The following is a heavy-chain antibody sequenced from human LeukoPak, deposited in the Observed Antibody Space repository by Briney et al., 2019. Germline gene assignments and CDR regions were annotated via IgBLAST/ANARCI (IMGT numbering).Heavy chain of an antibody. J-gene: IGHJ4*02. CDR1: GASISHYY. CDR3: ASGNSLYYFDY. CDR2: VHTSGGS. D-gene: IGHD4-23*01. Sequence: PSETLSLTCTVSGASISHYYWSWIRQTPERGLEWMGHVHTSGGSTYYPSLKTRLTMSIDTSKNQFSLKLSSVTAADTAVYYCASGNSLYYFDYWGQGTLVTVSS. V-gene: IGHV4-4*09.